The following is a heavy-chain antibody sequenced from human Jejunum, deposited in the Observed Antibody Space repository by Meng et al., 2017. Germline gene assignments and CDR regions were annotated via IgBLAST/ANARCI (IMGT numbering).Heavy chain of an antibody. CDR1: GDSVSSNSAG. J-gene: IGHJ4*02. D-gene: IGHD1-26*01. CDR2: TNYRSKWYI. CDR3: AGGGLVRSTRGYFDY. V-gene: IGHV6-1*01. Sequence: QIQLHQSGPGLVKPSQTLSLTCAISGDSVSSNSAGWNWTRQSPSRGLEWLGRTNYRSKWYIDYAVSVKSRITINPDTSKNQFSLHLNSVTPEDTAVYYCAGGGLVRSTRGYFDYWGQGTLVTVSS.